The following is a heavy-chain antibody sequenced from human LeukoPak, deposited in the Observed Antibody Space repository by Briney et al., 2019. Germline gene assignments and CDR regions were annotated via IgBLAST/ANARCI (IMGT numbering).Heavy chain of an antibody. CDR2: IYPGDSDT. J-gene: IGHJ6*02. V-gene: IGHV5-51*01. D-gene: IGHD3-10*01. CDR1: GYSFTSYW. Sequence: GESLKISCKGSGYSFTSYWIGWVRQMPGKGLAWMGVIYPGDSDTRYSPSFQGQVTISADKSISTAYLQWSSLKASDTAMYYCARLLVHYGSGSPLYYYYGMDVWGQGTTVTVSS. CDR3: ARLLVHYGSGSPLYYYYGMDV.